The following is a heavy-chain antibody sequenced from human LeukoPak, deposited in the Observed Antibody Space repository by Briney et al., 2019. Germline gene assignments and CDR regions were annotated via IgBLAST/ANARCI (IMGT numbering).Heavy chain of an antibody. CDR2: INHSGST. J-gene: IGHJ4*02. D-gene: IGHD2/OR15-2a*01. CDR3: ATLPAGTSYLGLGTLLY. CDR1: GGSFSGYY. V-gene: IGHV4-34*01. Sequence: SETLSLTCAVYGGSFSGYYWSWIRQPPGKGLEWIGEINHSGSTDYNPSLKSRVTISVDTSKNQFSLKLSSVTAADTAVYYCATLPAGTSYLGLGTLLYWGQGTLVTVSS.